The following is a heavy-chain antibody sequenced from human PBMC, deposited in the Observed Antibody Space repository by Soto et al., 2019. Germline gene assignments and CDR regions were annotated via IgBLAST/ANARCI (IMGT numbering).Heavy chain of an antibody. CDR1: VCTFSSYA. D-gene: IGHD3-10*01. Sequence: SVKDSCKGPVCTFSSYALRWVRQAPGQGLEWMGGIIPIFGTANYAQKFQGRVTITADESTSTAYMELSSLRSEDTAVYYFARNTDRGGVDYWGQGTLVNVS. CDR3: ARNTDRGGVDY. J-gene: IGHJ4*02. V-gene: IGHV1-69*13. CDR2: IIPIFGTA.